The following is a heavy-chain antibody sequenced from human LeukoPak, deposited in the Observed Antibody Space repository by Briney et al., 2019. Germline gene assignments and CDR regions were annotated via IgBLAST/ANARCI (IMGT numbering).Heavy chain of an antibody. J-gene: IGHJ4*02. D-gene: IGHD2-15*01. V-gene: IGHV1-8*03. CDR2: KDPNSGNT. Sequence: ASVKVSYKASGYTFTSYDINWVRQATGQWLEWMGWKDPNSGNTGYAQKFQGRVTITRNTSISTAYMELSSLRSEDTAVYYCARGDYCSGGSCYLPPTYWGQGTLVTVSS. CDR3: ARGDYCSGGSCYLPPTY. CDR1: GYTFTSYD.